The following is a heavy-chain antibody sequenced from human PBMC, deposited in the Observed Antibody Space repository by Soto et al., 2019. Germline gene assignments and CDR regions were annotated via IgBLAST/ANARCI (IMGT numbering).Heavy chain of an antibody. J-gene: IGHJ4*02. D-gene: IGHD2-2*01. V-gene: IGHV4-39*01. CDR3: ARAVLGYCSSTSCHPFDY. CDR2: IYYSGST. Sequence: TLSLTCTVSGGSISSSSYYWGWIRQPPGKGLEWIGSIYYSGSTYYNPSLKSRVTISVDTSKNQFSLKLSSVTAADTAVYYCARAVLGYCSSTSCHPFDYWGQGTLVTVSS. CDR1: GGSISSSSYY.